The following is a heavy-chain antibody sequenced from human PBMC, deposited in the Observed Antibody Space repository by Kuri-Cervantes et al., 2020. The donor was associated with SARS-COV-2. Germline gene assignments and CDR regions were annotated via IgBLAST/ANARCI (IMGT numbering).Heavy chain of an antibody. J-gene: IGHJ4*02. Sequence: GESLKISCAASGFTFSSYEMNWVRQAPGKGLEWVSYISSSGSTIYYADSVKGRFTISRDNAKNLLYLQMNSLRAEDTAVYYCARRNDFWSGAYFDYWGQGTLVTVSS. CDR1: GFTFSSYE. D-gene: IGHD3-3*01. CDR2: ISSSGSTI. V-gene: IGHV3-48*03. CDR3: ARRNDFWSGAYFDY.